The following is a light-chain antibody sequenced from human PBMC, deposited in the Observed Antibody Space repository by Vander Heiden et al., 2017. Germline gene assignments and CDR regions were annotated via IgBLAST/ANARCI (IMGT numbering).Light chain of an antibody. CDR2: GNS. CDR3: QSYDSSLSGSDVV. Sequence: QSVLTPPPSVSGPPGQRVTISCTGSSYNIGEGYDVPWYQQLPGTAPKLLIYGNSNRPSGVPDRFSGSKSGTSASLAITGLQAEDEADYYCQSYDSSLSGSDVVFGGGTKLTVL. J-gene: IGLJ2*01. CDR1: SYNIGEGYD. V-gene: IGLV1-40*01.